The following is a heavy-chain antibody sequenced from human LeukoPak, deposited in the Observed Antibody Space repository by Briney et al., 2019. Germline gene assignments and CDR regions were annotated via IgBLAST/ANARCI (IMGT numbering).Heavy chain of an antibody. CDR3: AKDYSSSWYYFDY. Sequence: GGSLRLSCAASGFTFSSYAMSWVRQAPGKGLEWVSAISGSGGSTYYADSVKGRFTISRDNSKNTLYLQMNSLRAEDTAVYYCAKDYSSSWYYFDYWGQETLVTVSS. CDR2: ISGSGGST. J-gene: IGHJ4*02. V-gene: IGHV3-23*01. CDR1: GFTFSSYA. D-gene: IGHD6-13*01.